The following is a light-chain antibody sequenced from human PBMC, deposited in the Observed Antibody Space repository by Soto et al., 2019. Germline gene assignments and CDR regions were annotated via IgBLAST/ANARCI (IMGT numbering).Light chain of an antibody. CDR1: SSDVGGYNY. CDR3: SSYTSSSTLYV. V-gene: IGLV2-14*01. J-gene: IGLJ1*01. CDR2: DVS. Sequence: QSALTQPASVSGSPGQSITISCTGTSSDVGGYNYVSWYQQHPGKVPKLMIYDVSNRPSGVSIRFSGSKSGNTASLTISGLQAEDEADYYCSSYTSSSTLYVFGTGTKLTVL.